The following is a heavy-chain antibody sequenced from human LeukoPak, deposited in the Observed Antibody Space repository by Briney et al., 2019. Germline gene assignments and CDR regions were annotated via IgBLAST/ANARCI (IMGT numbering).Heavy chain of an antibody. J-gene: IGHJ5*02. Sequence: PSETLSLTCTVSGGSISSSSYYWGWIRQPPGKGLEWIGSIYYSGSTYYNPSLKGRVTISVDTSKNQFSLKLSSVTATDTAVYYCARVGDCSVDSNCYHFADWFDPWGQGTLVTVSS. V-gene: IGHV4-39*07. CDR3: ARVGDCSVDSNCYHFADWFDP. D-gene: IGHD2-15*01. CDR1: GGSISSSSYY. CDR2: IYYSGST.